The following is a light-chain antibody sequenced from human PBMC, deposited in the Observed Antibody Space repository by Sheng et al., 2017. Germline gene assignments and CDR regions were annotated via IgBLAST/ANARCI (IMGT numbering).Light chain of an antibody. V-gene: IGKV1D-8*01. CDR3: QQAVSFPYT. Sequence: VIWVTQSPSLLSASSGDRVTITCRMSQGITNYLAWYQQKAGEAPNLLIYASSSLQRGVPXRFRGSGSGTDFSLTISSLQPDDVATYFCQQAVSFPYTFGQGTRLEIK. CDR2: ASS. CDR1: QGITNY. J-gene: IGKJ2*01.